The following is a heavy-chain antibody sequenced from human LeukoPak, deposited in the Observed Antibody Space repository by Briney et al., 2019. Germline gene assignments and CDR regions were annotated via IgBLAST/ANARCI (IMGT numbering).Heavy chain of an antibody. Sequence: GGSLRLSCAFSGFTFNSYSMNWFRQPPGKGLEWVSYINGLTQSTYYADSVKGRFTISRDNAKNSLYLQMNNLRDDDTAVYYCARDDDILPEKRHGAYWGQGTLVTVSS. D-gene: IGHD3-9*01. J-gene: IGHJ4*02. CDR3: ARDDDILPEKRHGAY. V-gene: IGHV3-48*02. CDR2: INGLTQST. CDR1: GFTFNSYS.